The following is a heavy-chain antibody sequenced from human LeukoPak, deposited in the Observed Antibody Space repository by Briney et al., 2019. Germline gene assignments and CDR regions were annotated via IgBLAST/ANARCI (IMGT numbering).Heavy chain of an antibody. Sequence: PSETLSLTCTVPGGSISSYYWSWLRQPPGKGLEWIGYIYYSGSTNYNPSLKSRVTISVDTSKNQFSLKLSSVTAADTAVYYCARVRGYSYGYDYYYGMDVWGKGTTVTVSS. D-gene: IGHD5-18*01. J-gene: IGHJ6*04. CDR3: ARVRGYSYGYDYYYGMDV. CDR2: IYYSGST. V-gene: IGHV4-59*01. CDR1: GGSISSYY.